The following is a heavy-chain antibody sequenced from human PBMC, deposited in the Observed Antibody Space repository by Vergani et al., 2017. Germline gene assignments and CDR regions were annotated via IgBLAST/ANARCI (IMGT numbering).Heavy chain of an antibody. CDR1: GFTFGDYD. J-gene: IGHJ4*02. CDR2: VKWNGDSS. V-gene: IGHV3-20*04. D-gene: IGHD3-10*01. Sequence: EVQLVESGGGVVRPGGSLRLSCAASGFTFGDYDMNWVRQAPGKGLEWVSRVKWNGDSSVYADSVKGRFTISRDNAKNSLYLQMTSLRAEDTAFYYCARRGSGNTYYFDYWGQGALVTVPS. CDR3: ARRGSGNTYYFDY.